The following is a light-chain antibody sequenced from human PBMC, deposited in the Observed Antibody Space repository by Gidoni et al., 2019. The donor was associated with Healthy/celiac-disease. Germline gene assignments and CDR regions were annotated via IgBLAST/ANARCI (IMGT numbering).Light chain of an antibody. Sequence: SALTQPPSASGSPGQSVTISCTGTSSDVGDYNYVSWYQQHPGKAPKLMMYEVRKRRPGVPDRSAGSKCGNTASLTVSGLQAEEEADYYCSSYAGSNNLEVFGGGTKLTVL. V-gene: IGLV2-8*01. J-gene: IGLJ3*02. CDR1: SSDVGDYNY. CDR3: SSYAGSNNLEV. CDR2: EVR.